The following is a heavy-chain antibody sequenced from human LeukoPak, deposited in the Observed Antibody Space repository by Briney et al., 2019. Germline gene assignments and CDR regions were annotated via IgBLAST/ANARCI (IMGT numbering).Heavy chain of an antibody. Sequence: ASVKVSCKASGYTFTSYGISWVRQAPGQGLEWMGWISAYNGNTNYAQKFQGRVTMTRDTSTSTVYMELSSLRSEDTAVYYCARDLSTNLPTYYFDYWGQGTLVTVSS. D-gene: IGHD2-2*01. CDR3: ARDLSTNLPTYYFDY. J-gene: IGHJ4*02. CDR1: GYTFTSYG. CDR2: ISAYNGNT. V-gene: IGHV1-18*01.